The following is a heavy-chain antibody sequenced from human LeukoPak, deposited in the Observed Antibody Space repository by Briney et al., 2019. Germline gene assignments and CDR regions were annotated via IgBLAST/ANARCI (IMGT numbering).Heavy chain of an antibody. Sequence: SETLSLTCSFSGYSISSGYYWGWIRQPPGQGLEWIGNIYHSGSTYYNPSLKSRVTISVDTSKNQFSLKLSSVTAADTAVYYCAGDFWSGYYFRDWGQGTLVTVSS. J-gene: IGHJ4*02. CDR1: GYSISSGYY. CDR3: AGDFWSGYYFRD. D-gene: IGHD3-3*01. V-gene: IGHV4-38-2*02. CDR2: IYHSGST.